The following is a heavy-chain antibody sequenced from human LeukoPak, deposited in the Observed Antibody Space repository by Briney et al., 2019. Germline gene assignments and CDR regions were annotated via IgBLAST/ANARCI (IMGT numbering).Heavy chain of an antibody. J-gene: IGHJ3*02. CDR2: IKSKTSGGTT. V-gene: IGHV3-15*01. CDR1: RFTFSNAW. CDR3: TTEGYTYGYHSFDI. D-gene: IGHD5-18*01. Sequence: QSGGSLRLSCAASRFTFSNAWMSWVRQAPGKRLEWVGRIKSKTSGGTTDYAAPVKGRFAISREDSKNTLYLQMNSLKTEDAAVYYCTTEGYTYGYHSFDIWGQGTMVTVSS.